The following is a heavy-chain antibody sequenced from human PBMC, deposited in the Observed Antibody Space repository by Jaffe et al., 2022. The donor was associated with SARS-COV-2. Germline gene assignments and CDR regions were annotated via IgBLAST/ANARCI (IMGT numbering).Heavy chain of an antibody. CDR3: GKDGNTGASGYYYGVEV. CDR2: INWDSGVI. J-gene: IGHJ6*02. CDR1: GFTFHYYA. D-gene: IGHD1-26*01. V-gene: IGHV3-9*01. Sequence: QLVESGGGLAQPGRSLRLSCTASGFTFHYYAMHWVRQAPGKALEWVSGINWDSGVIGYADSVKGRFTISRDNAQNSLYLQMDSLTPDDTALYYCGKDGNTGASGYYYGVEVWGRGTTVTVFS.